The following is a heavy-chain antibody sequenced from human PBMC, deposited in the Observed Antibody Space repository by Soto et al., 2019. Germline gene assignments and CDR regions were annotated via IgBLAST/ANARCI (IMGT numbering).Heavy chain of an antibody. CDR1: GFSLSSSGVG. J-gene: IGHJ1*01. CDR2: IYWDDDK. V-gene: IGHV2-5*02. Sequence: SGPTLVNPTQTLTLTCTFSGFSLSSSGVGVGWMRQSPGNVLEWLALIYWDDDKRYRPYLESRLTTPKDTSENQVVLTMTNLDLLYPATFQRAHSLRALDLRGKRNLVTVS. D-gene: IGHD1-1*01. CDR3: AHSLRALDL.